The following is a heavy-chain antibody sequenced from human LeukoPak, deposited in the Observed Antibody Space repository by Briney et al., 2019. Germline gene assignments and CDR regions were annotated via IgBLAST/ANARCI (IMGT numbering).Heavy chain of an antibody. CDR3: VRGADTGYSSDS. CDR1: GSTFSRYW. CDR2: INSDGRST. Sequence: GGSLRLSCVASGSTFSRYWMHWVRQAPGKGLVWVSRINSDGRSTNYADSVKGRFSISRDNAENTLYLQMNSLRVEDTAVYYCVRGADTGYSSDSWGQGTLVTVSS. J-gene: IGHJ4*02. V-gene: IGHV3-74*01. D-gene: IGHD3-9*01.